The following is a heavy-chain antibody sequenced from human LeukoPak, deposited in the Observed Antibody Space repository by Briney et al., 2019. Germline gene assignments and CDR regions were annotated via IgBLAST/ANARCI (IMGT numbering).Heavy chain of an antibody. Sequence: PSETLSLTCSVSGGSITSSSYYCAWIRQPPGKGLEWIGSIYYTGGTYYNPSLKSRLTISLGTSKNQFSLKLNFVTAADTAVYYCARGGGAGRAFDIWGQGTMVTVSS. CDR1: GGSITSSSYY. CDR3: ARGGGAGRAFDI. V-gene: IGHV4-39*01. J-gene: IGHJ3*02. D-gene: IGHD1-26*01. CDR2: IYYTGGT.